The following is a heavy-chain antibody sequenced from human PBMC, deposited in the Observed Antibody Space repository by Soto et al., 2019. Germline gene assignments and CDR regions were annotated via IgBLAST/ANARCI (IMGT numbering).Heavy chain of an antibody. Sequence: PGGSLRVSCAASGFTFSNYAMSWVRQAPWKGLEWVSLISGSAGSTYYADSVKGRFTISRDNSKNTLYLQMHSLRAGDTAVYYCAREIYDDYDSSGFDHWGQGTLVTVSS. CDR1: GFTFSNYA. D-gene: IGHD3-22*01. J-gene: IGHJ4*02. V-gene: IGHV3-23*01. CDR2: ISGSAGST. CDR3: AREIYDDYDSSGFDH.